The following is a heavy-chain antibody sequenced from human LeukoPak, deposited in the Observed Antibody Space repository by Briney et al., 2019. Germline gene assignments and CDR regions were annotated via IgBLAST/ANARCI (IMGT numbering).Heavy chain of an antibody. J-gene: IGHJ4*02. D-gene: IGHD5-18*01. CDR3: AREGDTAMVTSFDY. CDR2: ISSSSYI. Sequence: PGGSLRLSCAASGFTFSSYSMNWVRQAPGKGLEWVSSISSSSYIYYADSVKGRFTISRDNAKNSLYLQMNSLRAEDTAVYYCAREGDTAMVTSFDYWGQGTLVTVSS. V-gene: IGHV3-21*01. CDR1: GFTFSSYS.